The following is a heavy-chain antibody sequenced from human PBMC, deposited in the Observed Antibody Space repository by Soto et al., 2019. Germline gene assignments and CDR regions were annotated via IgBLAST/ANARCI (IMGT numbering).Heavy chain of an antibody. J-gene: IGHJ3*02. CDR2: IRSKTDGGTT. CDR1: GITFSNAW. V-gene: IGHV3-15*01. CDR3: TTTRTGTNVFDN. D-gene: IGHD1-1*01. Sequence: EVQLVESGGGLVEPGGSLRLSCAASGITFSNAWMNWVRKAPGKGLEYIGHIRSKTDGGTTEYAAPVEGRFTVSRDDSKNTLYLQMSGLKTEDTAVYYCTTTRTGTNVFDNWGQGTLVTVSS.